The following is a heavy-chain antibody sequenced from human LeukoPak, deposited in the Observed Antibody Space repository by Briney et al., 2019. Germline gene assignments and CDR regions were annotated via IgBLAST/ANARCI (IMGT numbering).Heavy chain of an antibody. Sequence: PSQTLSLTCTVSGGSISSGDYYWSWIRHPPGKGLEWIGYIYYSGSTYYNPSLKSRVTISVDTSKNQFSLKLSSVTAADTAMYYCARLPRHYGDYYFDYWGQGTLVTVSS. D-gene: IGHD4-17*01. V-gene: IGHV4-30-4*01. CDR2: IYYSGST. J-gene: IGHJ4*02. CDR1: GGSISSGDYY. CDR3: ARLPRHYGDYYFDY.